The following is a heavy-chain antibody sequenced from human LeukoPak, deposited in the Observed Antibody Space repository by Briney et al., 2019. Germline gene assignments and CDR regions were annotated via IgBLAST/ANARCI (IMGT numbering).Heavy chain of an antibody. V-gene: IGHV3-30*03. CDR3: ARDTDRYYYGSGSYTDY. J-gene: IGHJ4*02. CDR1: GFTYSSYG. D-gene: IGHD3-10*01. CDR2: ISYDGSNK. Sequence: GGSLRLSCAASGFTYSSYGMHWVHQAPGKELEWVAVISYDGSNKYYADSVKGRFTISRDNSKNTLYLQMNSLRAEDTAVYYCARDTDRYYYGSGSYTDYWGQGTLVTVSS.